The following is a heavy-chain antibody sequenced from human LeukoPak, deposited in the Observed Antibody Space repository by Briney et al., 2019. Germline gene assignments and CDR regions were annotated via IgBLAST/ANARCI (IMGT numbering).Heavy chain of an antibody. Sequence: GGSLRLSCAASGFTFSSYSMNWVRQAPGKGLEWVSSISSSSSYIYYADSVKGRFTISRDNAENSLYLQMNSLRAEDTAVYYCASHYDFWSGYLSSHYYYGMDVWGQGTTVTVSS. CDR2: ISSSSSYI. CDR3: ASHYDFWSGYLSSHYYYGMDV. D-gene: IGHD3-3*01. J-gene: IGHJ6*02. V-gene: IGHV3-21*01. CDR1: GFTFSSYS.